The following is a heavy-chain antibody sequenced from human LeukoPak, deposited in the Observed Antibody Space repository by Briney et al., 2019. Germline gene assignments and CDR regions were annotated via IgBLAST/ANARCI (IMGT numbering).Heavy chain of an antibody. V-gene: IGHV3-30*02. Sequence: PGGSLRLSCATSGFTFSSRGMHWVRQAPGKGLQWVTFIRYDGTKKYYADSVKGRFTISRDNSKNTLYLQMNSLRAEDTAVYYCATWGDPVLWGVSSTAGGQGTLVTVSS. CDR3: ATWGDPVLWGVSSTA. J-gene: IGHJ4*02. CDR1: GFTFSSRG. D-gene: IGHD3-10*01. CDR2: IRYDGTKK.